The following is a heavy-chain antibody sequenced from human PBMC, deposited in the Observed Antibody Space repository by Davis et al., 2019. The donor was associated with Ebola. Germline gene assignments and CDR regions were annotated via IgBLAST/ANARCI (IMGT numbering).Heavy chain of an antibody. CDR3: ARERLSGFWSGYPDY. CDR2: INHDGSEK. CDR1: GFSLRNYW. D-gene: IGHD3-3*01. Sequence: GESLKISCAASGFSLRNYWMTWVRQAPGKGLEWVANINHDGSEKYFLDSVKGRFTISRDNAKNSVDLQMHSLRAEDTAVYYCARERLSGFWSGYPDYWGQGTLVTVSS. V-gene: IGHV3-7*01. J-gene: IGHJ4*02.